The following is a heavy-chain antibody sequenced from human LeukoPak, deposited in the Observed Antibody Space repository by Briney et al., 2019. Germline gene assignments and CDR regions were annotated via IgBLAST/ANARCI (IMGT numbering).Heavy chain of an antibody. CDR3: ASRSTIVGATLAY. Sequence: GGSLRLSCAASGFTFSSYSMNWVRQAPGKGLEWVSSISSSSSYIYYADSVKGRFTISRDNAKNSLYLQMNSLRAEDTAVYYCASRSTIVGATLAYWGQGTLVTVSS. D-gene: IGHD1-26*01. CDR2: ISSSSSYI. V-gene: IGHV3-21*01. CDR1: GFTFSSYS. J-gene: IGHJ4*02.